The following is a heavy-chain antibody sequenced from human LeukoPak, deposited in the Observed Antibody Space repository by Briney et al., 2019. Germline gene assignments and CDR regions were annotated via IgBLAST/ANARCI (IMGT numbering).Heavy chain of an antibody. CDR3: ARGYCSGGSCLKTDY. D-gene: IGHD2-15*01. CDR2: ISAYNGNT. J-gene: IGHJ4*02. CDR1: GYTFTSYG. V-gene: IGHV1-18*01. Sequence: ASVKVSCKASGYTFTSYGISWVRQAPGQGLAWIGWISAYNGNTNYAQKLQGRVTMTTDTSTSTAYMELRSLRSDDTAVYYCARGYCSGGSCLKTDYWGQGTLVTVSS.